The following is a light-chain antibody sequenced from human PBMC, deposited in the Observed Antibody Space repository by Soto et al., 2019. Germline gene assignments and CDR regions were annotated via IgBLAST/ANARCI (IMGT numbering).Light chain of an antibody. CDR1: QGIASW. V-gene: IGKV1-12*01. CDR2: AAS. J-gene: IGKJ3*01. CDR3: QQANSFPFT. Sequence: DIQMTQSPSSVSASVGDRVTITCRASQGIASWLAWYQQKSGEAPNLLIYAASNLQSGVPSRFSGSGSGTDFTLTISCLQPEDSATYYCQQANSFPFTFGPGTKVDIK.